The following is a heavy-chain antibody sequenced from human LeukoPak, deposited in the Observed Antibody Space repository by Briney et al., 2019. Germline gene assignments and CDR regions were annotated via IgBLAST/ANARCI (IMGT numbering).Heavy chain of an antibody. CDR2: IDPSDSDT. CDR1: GYSFSSYW. V-gene: IGHV5-10-1*01. D-gene: IGHD5-12*01. Sequence: GESLKISCKGSGYSFSSYWISWVRQMPGKGLEWMGRIDPSDSDTKYSPSFQGHVSFSTDNSISTAYLQWSSLKASDTAMYYCARPATTTYYYYYYGLDVWGQGTTVTVSS. CDR3: ARPATTTYYYYYYGLDV. J-gene: IGHJ6*02.